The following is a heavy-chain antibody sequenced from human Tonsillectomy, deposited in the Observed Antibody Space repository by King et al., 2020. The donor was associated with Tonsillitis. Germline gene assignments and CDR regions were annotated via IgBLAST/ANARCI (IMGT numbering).Heavy chain of an antibody. CDR1: GFTFSSYE. CDR2: ISSSGSTI. Sequence: VQLVESGGGLVQPGGSLRLSCAASGFTFSSYEMNWVRQAPGKGREWVSYISSSGSTIYYADSVKGRFTISRDNAKNSLYLRMNSLRAADTAVYYCARFSTVTAQEGLYFDYWGQGTLVTVSS. J-gene: IGHJ4*02. V-gene: IGHV3-48*03. D-gene: IGHD4-17*01. CDR3: ARFSTVTAQEGLYFDY.